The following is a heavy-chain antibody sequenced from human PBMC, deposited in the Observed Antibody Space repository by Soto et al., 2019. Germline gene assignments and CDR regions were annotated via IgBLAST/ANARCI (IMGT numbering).Heavy chain of an antibody. CDR2: ISSGSSTI. CDR1: GFTFSSSS. CDR3: ANSWDY. J-gene: IGHJ4*02. Sequence: EVQLVESGGGLVQPGGSLRLSCAASGFTFSSSSMNWVRQAPGKGLEWISYISSGSSTIYYADSVKGRFTISRDNAKNSLYLQMNGLRDEDTAVYYCANSWDYWGQGTLVTVSS. V-gene: IGHV3-48*02.